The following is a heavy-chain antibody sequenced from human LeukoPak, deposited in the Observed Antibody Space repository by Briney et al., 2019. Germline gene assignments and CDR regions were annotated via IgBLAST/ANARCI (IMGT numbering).Heavy chain of an antibody. CDR3: ARETSSSGVDY. CDR2: IIPILGIA. Sequence: SVKVSCKASGGTLSSYAISWVRQAPGQGLEWMGRIIPILGIANYAQKFQGRVTMTRNTSISTAYMELSSLRSEDTAVYYCARETSSSGVDYWGQGTLVTVSS. CDR1: GGTLSSYA. J-gene: IGHJ4*02. V-gene: IGHV1-69*04. D-gene: IGHD6-13*01.